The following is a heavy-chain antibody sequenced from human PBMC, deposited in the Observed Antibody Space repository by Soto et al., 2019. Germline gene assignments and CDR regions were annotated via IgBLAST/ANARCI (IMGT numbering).Heavy chain of an antibody. CDR2: ISSGSATI. D-gene: IGHD6-6*01. J-gene: IGHJ2*01. V-gene: IGHV3-48*02. Sequence: GSLRLSCAASEFTFSSYSMNWVRQAPGKGLEWVSYISSGSATIYYADSVKGRFTISRDNARNTLYLEMNSLRDGDTAVYYCARDSASYSSSSGSYWYFDLWGRGTLVTVSS. CDR3: ARDSASYSSSSGSYWYFDL. CDR1: EFTFSSYS.